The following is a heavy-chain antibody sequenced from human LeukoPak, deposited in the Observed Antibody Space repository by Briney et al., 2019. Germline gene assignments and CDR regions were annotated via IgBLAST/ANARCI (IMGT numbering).Heavy chain of an antibody. CDR3: ARGYRSGGSCYSGGYYYYYYMDV. J-gene: IGHJ6*03. V-gene: IGHV4-59*01. Sequence: SETLSLTCTVSGGSISSYYWSWIRQPPGKGLEWIGYIYYSGSTNYNPSLTSRVTISVDTSKNQFSLKLSSVTAADTAVYYCARGYRSGGSCYSGGYYYYYYMDVWGKGTTVTVSS. CDR1: GGSISSYY. D-gene: IGHD2-15*01. CDR2: IYYSGST.